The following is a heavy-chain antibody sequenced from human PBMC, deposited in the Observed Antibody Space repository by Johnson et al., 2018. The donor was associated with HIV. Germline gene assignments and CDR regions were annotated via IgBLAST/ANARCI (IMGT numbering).Heavy chain of an antibody. CDR2: IYSGGST. V-gene: IGHV3-66*01. D-gene: IGHD1-26*01. CDR1: GFTVSSNY. J-gene: IGHJ3*02. Sequence: VQLVESGGGLVQPGGSLRLSCAASGFTVSSNYMSWVRQAPGKGLEWVSVIYSGGSTYNADSMKGRFTISRDNSKNTLYLQMNSLRPEDTAVYYCAKDQLVGATYAAFDIWGQGTMVTVSS. CDR3: AKDQLVGATYAAFDI.